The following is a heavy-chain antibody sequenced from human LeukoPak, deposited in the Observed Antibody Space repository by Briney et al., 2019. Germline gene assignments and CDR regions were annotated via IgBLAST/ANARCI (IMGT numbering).Heavy chain of an antibody. D-gene: IGHD2-2*01. Sequence: PSETLSLTCAVSGYSISSGYQWGWIRPSPGKGLEWIGSIFHSGSAHYNPSLKSRVTISVETSNNRFSLKMYSVTAADTAVYYCARDPRWLTPDCTSTSCYENYCDPWGQGTLVTVSS. V-gene: IGHV4-38-2*02. CDR1: GYSISSGYQ. CDR2: IFHSGSA. J-gene: IGHJ5*02. CDR3: ARDPRWLTPDCTSTSCYENYCDP.